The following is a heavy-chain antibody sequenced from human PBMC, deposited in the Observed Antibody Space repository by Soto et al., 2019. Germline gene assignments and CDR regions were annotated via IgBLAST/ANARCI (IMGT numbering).Heavy chain of an antibody. CDR1: GDSITASYSN. Sequence: KTSETVSLTCTGSGDSITASYSNWAWIRQPPGKGLEWIGTFYYSGTTSQNPPLRSRITISGDTSRNQFSLNLRSVTAADSGVYYCAKLVRDDVRRSDLDHWGQGTLVTVSS. CDR2: FYYSGTT. J-gene: IGHJ4*02. D-gene: IGHD3-10*02. V-gene: IGHV4-39*01. CDR3: AKLVRDDVRRSDLDH.